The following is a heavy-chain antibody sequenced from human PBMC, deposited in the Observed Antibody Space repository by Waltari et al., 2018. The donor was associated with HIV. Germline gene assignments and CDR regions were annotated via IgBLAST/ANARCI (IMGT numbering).Heavy chain of an antibody. CDR2: IYGNGKT. V-gene: IGHV3-53*01. J-gene: IGHJ4*02. CDR1: GFSVRTTY. D-gene: IGHD3-9*01. CDR3: ARGYFKGLDC. Sequence: EVQLVQSGGDLIQPGGSLRLSCAASGFSVRTTYMTWVRQAPGKGLEGVSIIYGNGKTYYADSVRGRFTISRDNSNNTLYLQMNSLKVEDTAFYYCARGYFKGLDCWGQGALVSVSS.